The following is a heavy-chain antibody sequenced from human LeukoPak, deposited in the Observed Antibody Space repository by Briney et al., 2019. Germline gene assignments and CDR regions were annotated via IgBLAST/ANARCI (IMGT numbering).Heavy chain of an antibody. V-gene: IGHV4-4*07. D-gene: IGHD2-15*01. J-gene: IGHJ5*02. Sequence: PSETLSLTCTVSGGSISSYYWSWIRHPAGKGLEWIGRIYTGGSTNYNPSLKSRVTMSVDTSKNQFSLKLSSVTAADTAVYYCARDRAGSIVVAFDPWGQGTLVTVSS. CDR1: GGSISSYY. CDR3: ARDRAGSIVVAFDP. CDR2: IYTGGST.